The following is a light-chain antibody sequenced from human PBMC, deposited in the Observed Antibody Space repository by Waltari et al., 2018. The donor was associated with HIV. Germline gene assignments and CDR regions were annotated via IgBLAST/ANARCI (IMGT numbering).Light chain of an antibody. CDR2: DDS. J-gene: IGLJ2*01. V-gene: IGLV3-21*02. CDR1: NIGSKS. CDR3: QVWDSSSDQEV. Sequence: SYVLTQPPSVSVAPGQTARITCGGNNIGSKSVHWYQQKPGQAPVLVVYDDSDRPSGSPERFSGSNSGNTATLTISRVEAGDEADYYCQVWDSSSDQEVFDGGTKLTVL.